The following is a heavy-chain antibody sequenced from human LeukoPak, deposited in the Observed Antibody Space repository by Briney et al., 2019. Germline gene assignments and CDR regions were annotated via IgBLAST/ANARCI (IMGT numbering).Heavy chain of an antibody. Sequence: PGGSLRLSCAASGFTFDDYAMHWVRQAPGKGLEWVSGISWNSGSIGYADSVKGRFTISRDNAKNSLYLQMNSLRAEDTAVYYCAKDMVRGVMAYWGQGTLVTVSS. D-gene: IGHD3-10*01. CDR2: ISWNSGSI. CDR3: AKDMVRGVMAY. CDR1: GFTFDDYA. V-gene: IGHV3-9*01. J-gene: IGHJ4*02.